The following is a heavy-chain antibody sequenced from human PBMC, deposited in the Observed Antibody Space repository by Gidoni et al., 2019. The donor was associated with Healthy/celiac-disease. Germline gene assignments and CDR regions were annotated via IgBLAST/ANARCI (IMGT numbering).Heavy chain of an antibody. CDR2: IIPIFGTA. CDR1: GGTFSSYA. D-gene: IGHD2-2*03. V-gene: IGHV1-69*01. CDR3: ARVGYCSSTSCYYYYGMDV. Sequence: QVQLVRSGAEVKKPGSSVKVSCKASGGTFSSYAISWVRQAPGQGLEWMGGIIPIFGTANYAQKFQGRVTITADESTSTAYMELSSLRSEDTAVYYCARVGYCSSTSCYYYYGMDVWGQGTTVTVSS. J-gene: IGHJ6*02.